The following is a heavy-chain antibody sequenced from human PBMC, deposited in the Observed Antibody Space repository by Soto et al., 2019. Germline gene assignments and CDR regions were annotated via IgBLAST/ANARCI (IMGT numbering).Heavy chain of an antibody. J-gene: IGHJ6*02. V-gene: IGHV3-30-3*01. Sequence: PGGSLRLSCAASGFTFSSYAMHWVRQAPGKGLEWVAVISYDGSNKYYADSVKGRFTISRDNSKNTLYLQMNSLRAEDTAVYYCARALGYCTNGVCPAPNYYYYYGMDVWGQGTTVTVSS. D-gene: IGHD2-8*01. CDR2: ISYDGSNK. CDR1: GFTFSSYA. CDR3: ARALGYCTNGVCPAPNYYYYYGMDV.